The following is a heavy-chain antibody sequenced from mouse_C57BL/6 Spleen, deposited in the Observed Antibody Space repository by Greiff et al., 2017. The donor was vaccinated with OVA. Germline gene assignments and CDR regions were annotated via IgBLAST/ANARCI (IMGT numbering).Heavy chain of an antibody. V-gene: IGHV1-69*01. D-gene: IGHD2-3*01. CDR2: IDPSDSYT. J-gene: IGHJ4*01. CDR3: ARRWLLFGGVYAMDY. CDR1: GYTFTSYW. Sequence: QVQLQQSGAELVMPGASVKLSCKASGYTFTSYWMHWVKQRPGQGLEWIGEIDPSDSYTNYNQKFKGKSTLTVDKSSSTAYMQLSSLTSEDSAVYYCARRWLLFGGVYAMDYWGQGTSVTVSS.